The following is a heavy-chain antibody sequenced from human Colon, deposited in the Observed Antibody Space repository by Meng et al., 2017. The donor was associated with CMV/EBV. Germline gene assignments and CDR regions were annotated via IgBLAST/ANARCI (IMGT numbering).Heavy chain of an antibody. CDR1: GFTFSGYY. V-gene: IGHV3-11*04. CDR3: ALILEVEEMGTGTLDY. CDR2: ISSSGSTI. J-gene: IGHJ4*02. D-gene: IGHD5-24*01. Sequence: GESLKISCAASGFTFSGYYMSWIRQAPGKGLEWVSYISSSGSTIYYADSVKGRFTISRDNAKNSLYLQMNSLRAEDTAVYYCALILEVEEMGTGTLDYWGQGTLVTVSS.